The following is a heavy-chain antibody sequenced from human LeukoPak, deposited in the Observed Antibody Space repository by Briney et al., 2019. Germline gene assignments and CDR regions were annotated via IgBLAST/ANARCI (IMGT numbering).Heavy chain of an antibody. D-gene: IGHD2-15*01. CDR3: AKDPRGSGTFFDY. CDR1: GFTFSSYA. V-gene: IGHV3-23*01. CDR2: ISGSGGST. J-gene: IGHJ4*02. Sequence: GGSLRLSCAASGFTFSSYAMSWVRQAPGKGLEWVSAISGSGGSTYYADSVEGRFTISRDNSKNTLYLQMNSLRAEDTAVYYCAKDPRGSGTFFDYWGQGTLVTVSS.